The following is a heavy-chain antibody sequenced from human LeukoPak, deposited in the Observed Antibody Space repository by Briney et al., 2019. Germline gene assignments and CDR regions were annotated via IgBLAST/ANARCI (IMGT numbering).Heavy chain of an antibody. CDR3: ARTRGSYYLFDY. Sequence: ASVKVSCKASGYTFTGYYMHWVRQAPGQGLEWMGWINPNSGGTNYAQKFQGRVTMTRDTSISTAYMELSRLRSDDTAVYYCARTRGSYYLFDYWGQGTLVTVSS. CDR1: GYTFTGYY. D-gene: IGHD1-26*01. V-gene: IGHV1-2*02. J-gene: IGHJ4*02. CDR2: INPNSGGT.